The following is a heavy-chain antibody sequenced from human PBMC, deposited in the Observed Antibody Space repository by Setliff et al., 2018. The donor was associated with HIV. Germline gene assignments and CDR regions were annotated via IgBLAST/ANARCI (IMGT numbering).Heavy chain of an antibody. J-gene: IGHJ6*02. Sequence: SVKVSCKASGGTFRSTAISWVRQAPGEGLEWMGRSLPMLGTANYAHQFQGRLTITADTSATTVYMELSRLRSDDTAVYYCARARGYSYGGFDYYGMDVWGQGTTVTVSS. CDR2: SLPMLGTA. V-gene: IGHV1-69*04. CDR1: GGTFRSTA. CDR3: ARARGYSYGGFDYYGMDV. D-gene: IGHD5-18*01.